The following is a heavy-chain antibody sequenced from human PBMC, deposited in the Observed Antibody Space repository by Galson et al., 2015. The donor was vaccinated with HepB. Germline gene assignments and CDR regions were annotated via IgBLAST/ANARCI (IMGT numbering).Heavy chain of an antibody. CDR3: ARDRLRDIATPGTPDMDV. Sequence: SLRLSCAASGFTFSNYAIHWVRQAPGKGLEWVAVTWYDGSNKYYADSVKGRFTISRDNSKNTLYLQMNSLRAEDTAVYYCARDRLRDIATPGTPDMDVWGKGTTVTVSS. CDR2: TWYDGSNK. J-gene: IGHJ6*03. D-gene: IGHD6-13*01. CDR1: GFTFSNYA. V-gene: IGHV3-33*01.